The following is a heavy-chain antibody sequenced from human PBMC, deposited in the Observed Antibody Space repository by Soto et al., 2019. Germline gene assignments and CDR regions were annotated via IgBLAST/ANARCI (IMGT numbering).Heavy chain of an antibody. CDR2: ISKSDYT. CDR3: AREDSIIIPAVPDF. Sequence: PGGSLRLSCTVSGFAFNNYGINWVRQAPGKGLEWVSSISKSDYTYYSDSVKGRFAISRDNAKSSVSLQMNTLRVEDTAVYYCAREDSIIIPAVPDFWGQGTLVTVSS. D-gene: IGHD2-2*01. J-gene: IGHJ4*02. V-gene: IGHV3-21*01. CDR1: GFAFNNYG.